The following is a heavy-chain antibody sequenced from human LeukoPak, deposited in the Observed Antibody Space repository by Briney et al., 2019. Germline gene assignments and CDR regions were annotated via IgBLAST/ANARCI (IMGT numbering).Heavy chain of an antibody. V-gene: IGHV3-23*01. CDR1: AFTFSSSA. D-gene: IGHD3-3*01. J-gene: IGHJ6*01. CDR2: ISGSGGST. Sequence: PGRFLTLSCAASAFTFSSSAMSWVRQAPGKGLEEVSAISGSGGSTYYAVCVKGRFTISGDNSKNTVYLQINSLRAEDTAVYYCAKFLSNYYYYFGMDVWGQGTTVTVSS. CDR3: AKFLSNYYYYFGMDV.